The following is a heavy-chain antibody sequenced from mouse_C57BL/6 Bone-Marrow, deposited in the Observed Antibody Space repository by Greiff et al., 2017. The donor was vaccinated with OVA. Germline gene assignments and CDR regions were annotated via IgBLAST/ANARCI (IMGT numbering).Heavy chain of an antibody. Sequence: VQLQQSGAELVRPGASVKLSCKASGYTFTDYYINWVKQRPGQGLEWIARIYPGSGNTYYNEKFKGKATLTAEKSSSTAYMQLSSLTSEDSAVYFCARGGYYYGSLYAMDYWGQGTSVTVSS. CDR1: GYTFTDYY. D-gene: IGHD1-1*01. CDR3: ARGGYYYGSLYAMDY. CDR2: IYPGSGNT. J-gene: IGHJ4*01. V-gene: IGHV1-76*01.